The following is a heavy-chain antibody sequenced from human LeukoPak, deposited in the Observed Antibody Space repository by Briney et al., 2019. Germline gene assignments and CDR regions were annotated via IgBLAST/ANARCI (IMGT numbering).Heavy chain of an antibody. D-gene: IGHD7-27*01. V-gene: IGHV3-7*01. CDR2: IKQDGSEK. CDR3: ARVLTGHYFDY. J-gene: IGHJ4*02. Sequence: PGGSLRLSCAASGFTFSSYWMSWVRQAPGKGLEWVANIKQDGSEKYYVDSVEGRFTISRDNAKNSLYLQMNSLRAEDTAVYYCARVLTGHYFDYWGQGTLVTASS. CDR1: GFTFSSYW.